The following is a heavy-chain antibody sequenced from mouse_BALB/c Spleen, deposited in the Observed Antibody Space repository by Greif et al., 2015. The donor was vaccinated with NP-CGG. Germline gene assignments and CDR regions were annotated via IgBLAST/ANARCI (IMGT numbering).Heavy chain of an antibody. CDR2: IDPANGNT. V-gene: IGHV14-3*02. J-gene: IGHJ2*01. D-gene: IGHD1-1*01. CDR3: ALYYYGSSGFDY. CDR1: GFNIKDTY. Sequence: EVQLQQSGAELVKPGASVKLSCTASGFNIKDTYMHWVKQRPEQGLEWIGRIDPANGNTKYDPKFQGKATITADTSSNTAYLQLSSLTSEDTPVYYCALYYYGSSGFDYWGQGTTLTVSS.